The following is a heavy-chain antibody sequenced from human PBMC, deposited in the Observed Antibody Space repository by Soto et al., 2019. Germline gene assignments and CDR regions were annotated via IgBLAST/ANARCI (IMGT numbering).Heavy chain of an antibody. CDR2: ISGSGGST. Sequence: GGSLRLSCAASAFTFSSHAMSWVRQAPGKGLEWVSGISGSGGSTHYADSAKGRFIISRDNSKNTLHLQMNSLRAEDTAVYYCAKDGFSSSWFGFFDSWGQGTLVTVSS. D-gene: IGHD6-13*01. CDR3: AKDGFSSSWFGFFDS. CDR1: AFTFSSHA. V-gene: IGHV3-23*01. J-gene: IGHJ4*02.